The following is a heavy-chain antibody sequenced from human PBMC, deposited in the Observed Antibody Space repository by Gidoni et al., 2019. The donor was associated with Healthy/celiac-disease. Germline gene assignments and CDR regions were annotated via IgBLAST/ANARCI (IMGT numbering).Heavy chain of an antibody. CDR3: ARDYRSGYSSSWYLDP. CDR2: ISYDGSNK. D-gene: IGHD6-13*01. V-gene: IGHV3-30-3*01. Sequence: QVQLVESGGGVVQPGRSLRLSCAASGFTFSSYAMHWVRQAPGKGLEWVAVISYDGSNKYYADSVKGRFTISRDNSKNTLYLQMNSLRAEDTAVYYCARDYRSGYSSSWYLDPWGQGTLVTVSS. CDR1: GFTFSSYA. J-gene: IGHJ5*02.